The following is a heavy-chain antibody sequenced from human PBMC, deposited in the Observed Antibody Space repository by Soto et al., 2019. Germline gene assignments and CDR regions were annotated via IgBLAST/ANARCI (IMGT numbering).Heavy chain of an antibody. Sequence: SVKVSRKASGGTFSSYAISWVRQAPGQGLEWMGGIIPIFGTANYAQKFQGRVTITADESTSTAYMELSSLRSEDTAVYYCARGTAVAGRRTLYYFDYWGQGTLVTVSS. CDR3: ARGTAVAGRRTLYYFDY. V-gene: IGHV1-69*13. CDR2: IIPIFGTA. CDR1: GGTFSSYA. D-gene: IGHD6-19*01. J-gene: IGHJ4*02.